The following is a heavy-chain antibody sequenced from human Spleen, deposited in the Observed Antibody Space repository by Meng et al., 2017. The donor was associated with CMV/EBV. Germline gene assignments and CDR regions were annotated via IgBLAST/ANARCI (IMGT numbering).Heavy chain of an antibody. V-gene: IGHV4-38-2*02. J-gene: IGHJ4*02. D-gene: IGHD6-19*01. CDR2: IYHSGTT. CDR1: GHSISSGYY. CDR3: ARGKEYRSGWITEGYFGS. Sequence: SETLSLTCTVSGHSISSGYYWGWIRQPPGKGLEWIGSIYHSGTTYYNPSLKSRVTISVDTFKNHFSLNLRDVTAADTALYYCARGKEYRSGWITEGYFGSWGQGSLVTVSS.